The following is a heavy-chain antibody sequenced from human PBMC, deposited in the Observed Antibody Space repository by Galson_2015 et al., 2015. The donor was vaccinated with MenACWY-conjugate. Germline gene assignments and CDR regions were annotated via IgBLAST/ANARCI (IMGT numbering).Heavy chain of an antibody. CDR3: AGGVAGGYNYYGSDV. J-gene: IGHJ6*02. Sequence: SVKVSCKASGGTFTTFGISWVRQAPGQGLECVGRVIPILGEVTYAQEFQGRVIITADKSTWTAYMELSGLRSDDTAVYYCAGGVAGGYNYYGSDVWGQGTTVIVSS. CDR1: GGTFTTFG. CDR2: VIPILGEV. V-gene: IGHV1-69*04. D-gene: IGHD3-16*01.